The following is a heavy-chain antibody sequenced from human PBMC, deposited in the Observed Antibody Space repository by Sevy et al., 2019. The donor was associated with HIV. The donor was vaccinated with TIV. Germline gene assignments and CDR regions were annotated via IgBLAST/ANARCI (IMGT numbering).Heavy chain of an antibody. CDR3: AKLASCGGDCYYFDF. J-gene: IGHJ4*02. CDR1: GYTFTDYD. V-gene: IGHV1-8*01. Sequence: ASVKVSCKASGYTFTDYDITWVRQVTGQGLELVGWMNPNSGHTAYTENFQGRVSTTRDTSISTAYMELSSLGSEDTAVYYCAKLASCGGDCYYFDFWGQGTLVTVSS. D-gene: IGHD2-21*02. CDR2: MNPNSGHT.